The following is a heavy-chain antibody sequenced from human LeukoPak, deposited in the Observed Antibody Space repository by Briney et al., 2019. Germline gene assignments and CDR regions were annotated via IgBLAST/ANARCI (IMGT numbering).Heavy chain of an antibody. Sequence: GGSLRLSCAASGFTFSDYYMNWVRQAPGKGLEWVSSISSSSTIYYADSVKGRFTISRDNAKNSLYLQMNSLRAEDAAVYYCARDQTYYYDSSGYYPRFDYWGQGTLVTVSS. V-gene: IGHV3-69-1*02. CDR1: GFTFSDYY. CDR2: ISSSSTI. J-gene: IGHJ4*02. CDR3: ARDQTYYYDSSGYYPRFDY. D-gene: IGHD3-22*01.